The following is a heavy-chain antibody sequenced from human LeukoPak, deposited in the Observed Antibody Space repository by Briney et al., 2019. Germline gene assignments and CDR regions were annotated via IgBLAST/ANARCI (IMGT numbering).Heavy chain of an antibody. CDR1: GGSITSYY. V-gene: IGHV4-59*01. CDR2: IYYSGST. Sequence: PSETLSLTCTVSGGSITSYYWTWVRQPPGKGLEWMGYIYYSGSTNYNPSLKSRVTISVETSKNQFSLKLNSVTAADTAVYYCARDLGKSLPAVMAWAYWGQGTLVTVSS. J-gene: IGHJ4*02. D-gene: IGHD2-8*01. CDR3: ARDLGKSLPAVMAWAY.